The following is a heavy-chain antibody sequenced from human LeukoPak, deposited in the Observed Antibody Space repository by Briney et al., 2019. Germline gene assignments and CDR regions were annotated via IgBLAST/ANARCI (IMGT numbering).Heavy chain of an antibody. CDR2: INSDSSTI. V-gene: IGHV3-48*01. J-gene: IGHJ4*02. CDR3: ATATVGPDY. CDR1: GFIFSNYA. Sequence: PGGSLRLPCAASGFIFSNYAMNWVRQAPGKGLQWISYINSDSSTINNADSVKGRFTISRDNAKNSLYLQMNSLRAEDTAMYYCATATVGPDYWGQGTLVTVSS. D-gene: IGHD1-26*01.